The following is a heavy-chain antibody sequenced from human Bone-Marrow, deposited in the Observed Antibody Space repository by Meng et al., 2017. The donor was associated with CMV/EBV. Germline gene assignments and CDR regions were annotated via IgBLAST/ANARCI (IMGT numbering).Heavy chain of an antibody. J-gene: IGHJ6*01. CDR3: AREKSIAAAGTRGYYYYGMDV. V-gene: IGHV6-1*01. CDR2: TYYRSKWYN. Sequence: SQTLSLTCAISGDSVSGNSAAWNWIRQSPSRGLEWLGRTYYRSKWYNDYAVSVKSRITINPDTSKNQFSLQLNSVTPEDTAVYYCAREKSIAAAGTRGYYYYGMDVWGQGTTVTVSS. CDR1: GDSVSGNSAA. D-gene: IGHD6-13*01.